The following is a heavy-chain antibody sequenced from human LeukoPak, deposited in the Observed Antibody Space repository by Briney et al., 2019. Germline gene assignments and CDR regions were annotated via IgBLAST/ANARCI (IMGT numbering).Heavy chain of an antibody. CDR3: ARAERRINLARGVFGSHFDS. V-gene: IGHV4-34*01. D-gene: IGHD3-10*01. CDR1: GGSFSRPF. CDR2: IDHSGRT. Sequence: SETLSLTCAVSGGSFSRPFWSWIRQTPGKGLEWIGEIDHSGRTDYNPSLEGLVTMSVDTSKNQFSLRLTSVTAADTAVYFCARAERRINLARGVFGSHFDSWGQGTLVSVSS. J-gene: IGHJ5*01.